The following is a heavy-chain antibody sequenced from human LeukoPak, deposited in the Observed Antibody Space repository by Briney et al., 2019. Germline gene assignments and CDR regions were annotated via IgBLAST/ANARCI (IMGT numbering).Heavy chain of an antibody. CDR1: GASISTYY. J-gene: IGHJ4*02. CDR2: FYYSGST. Sequence: PSETLSLTCTVSGASISTYYWSWIRRPPGKGLEWIGYFYYSGSTNYNPSLKSRVTISVHTSKNQFSLKLRGHAAVVTAVYYCARHPAAGVATVFDYWGQGTLVTVSS. CDR3: ARHPAAGVATVFDY. D-gene: IGHD5-12*01. V-gene: IGHV4-59*08.